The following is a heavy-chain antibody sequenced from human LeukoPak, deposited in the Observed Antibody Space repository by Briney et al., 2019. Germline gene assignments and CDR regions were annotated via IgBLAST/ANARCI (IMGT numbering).Heavy chain of an antibody. J-gene: IGHJ4*02. CDR2: INPSGGST. CDR1: GYTFTSYY. Sequence: ASVNVSCKASGYTFTSYYMHWVRQAPGQGLEWMGIINPSGGSTSYAQKFQGRVTMTRDTSTSTVYMELSSLRSEDTAVYYCARNRYSGYTLPGYEFDYWGQGTLVTVSS. CDR3: ARNRYSGYTLPGYEFDY. V-gene: IGHV1-46*01. D-gene: IGHD5-12*01.